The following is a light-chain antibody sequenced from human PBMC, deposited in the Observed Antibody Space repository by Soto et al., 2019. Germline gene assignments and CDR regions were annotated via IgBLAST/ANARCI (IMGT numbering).Light chain of an antibody. CDR3: CSYAGSSYV. CDR2: DVS. CDR1: SSDVGGYNY. V-gene: IGLV2-11*01. J-gene: IGLJ1*01. Sequence: HSALTQPRSVSGSPGQSVTISCTGTSSDVGGYNYVSCYQQHPGKAPKLMIYDVSKRPSGVPDRFSGSKSGNTASLTISGLQAEDEADYYCCSYAGSSYVFGTGPKVTVL.